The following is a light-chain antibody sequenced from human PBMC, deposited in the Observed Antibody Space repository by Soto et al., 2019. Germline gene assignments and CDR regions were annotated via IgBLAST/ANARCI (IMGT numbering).Light chain of an antibody. J-gene: IGKJ1*01. CDR1: QSISSW. Sequence: DIQMTHSPSTLPAAVGDRVTIACRASQSISSWLAWYQQKPGKPPRLLIYAASSLQSGVPSRFSGSGSGTDFTLTISSLQPEDFATYSCQKSYNSPQKFGRGTKVDIK. CDR2: AAS. CDR3: QKSYNSPQK. V-gene: IGKV1-39*01.